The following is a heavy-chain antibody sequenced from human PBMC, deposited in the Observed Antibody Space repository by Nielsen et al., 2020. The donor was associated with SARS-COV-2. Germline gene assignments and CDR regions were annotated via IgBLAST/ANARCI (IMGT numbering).Heavy chain of an antibody. Sequence: GESLKISCAVSGFTFSSYDFNWVRQAPGKGLEWVSVIYSFGTTYYADSVKGRFTISRHISKNMLYLQMSSLRAEDTAVYYCAVATIVAYPYYGMDVWGQGTTVTVSS. J-gene: IGHJ6*02. CDR1: GFTFSSYD. V-gene: IGHV3-53*04. CDR3: AVATIVAYPYYGMDV. D-gene: IGHD5-24*01. CDR2: IYSFGTT.